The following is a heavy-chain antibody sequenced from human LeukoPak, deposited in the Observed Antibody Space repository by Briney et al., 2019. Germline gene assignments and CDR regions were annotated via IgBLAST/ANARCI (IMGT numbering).Heavy chain of an antibody. CDR2: ISAYNRNT. CDR1: GGTFSSYA. Sequence: ASVKVSCKASGGTFSSYAISWVRQAPGQGLEWMGWISAYNRNTNYAQKLQGRVTMTTDTATSTAYMELRSLRSDDTAVYYCARGDGGIEGGDYWGQGTLVTVSS. V-gene: IGHV1-18*01. J-gene: IGHJ4*02. CDR3: ARGDGGIEGGDY. D-gene: IGHD4-23*01.